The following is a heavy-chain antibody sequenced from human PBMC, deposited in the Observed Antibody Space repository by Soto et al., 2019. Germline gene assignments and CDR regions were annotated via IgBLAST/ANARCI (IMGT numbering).Heavy chain of an antibody. Sequence: QVQVVQSGAEVKKPGASVRLSCKASGYTLTDTGLHWVRQAPGQSLEWMGWINPGNGDTKHSQNFQGRVTMTMDTSANTVYMELSSLESEDTAVYYCARDRWITTRHMDVWGKWSTVTVSS. V-gene: IGHV1-3*01. J-gene: IGHJ6*03. CDR2: INPGNGDT. D-gene: IGHD4-4*01. CDR3: ARDRWITTRHMDV. CDR1: GYTLTDTG.